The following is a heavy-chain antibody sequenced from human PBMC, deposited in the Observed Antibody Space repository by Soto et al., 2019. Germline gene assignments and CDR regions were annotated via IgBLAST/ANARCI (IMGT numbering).Heavy chain of an antibody. CDR3: ARESRELLLNYLDY. J-gene: IGHJ4*02. CDR1: GGSISSGGYY. D-gene: IGHD1-26*01. CDR2: IYYSGST. Sequence: SETLSLTCTVSGGSISSGGYYWSWIRQHPGKGLEWIGYIYYSGSTYYNPSLKSRVTISVDTSKNQFSLKLSSVTAADTAVYYCARESRELLLNYLDYWGQGTLVTVSS. V-gene: IGHV4-31*03.